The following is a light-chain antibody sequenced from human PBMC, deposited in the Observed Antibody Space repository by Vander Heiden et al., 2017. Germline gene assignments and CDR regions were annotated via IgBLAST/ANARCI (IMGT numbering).Light chain of an antibody. V-gene: IGKV1-39*01. CDR2: GAS. CDR1: QSISNY. Sequence: DIQMTQSPSSLSASVGDRVTITCRASQSISNYLNWYQQKPGKATKLLIYGASSLQRGVPSRFSGTGSGTQFTLTISSLQPEDFATYYCQQCYSTPPTFGGGTKVEIK. J-gene: IGKJ4*01. CDR3: QQCYSTPPT.